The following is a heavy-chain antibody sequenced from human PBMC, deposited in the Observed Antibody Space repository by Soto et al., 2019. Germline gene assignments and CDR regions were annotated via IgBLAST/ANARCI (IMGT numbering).Heavy chain of an antibody. CDR3: ARSQEIYYFDY. Sequence: ASGKVSCKASGYTFTSYGISWGRQAPGQGLEWMGWISAYNGNTNYAQKLQGRVTMTTDTSTSTAYMELRSLRSDDTAVYYCARSQEIYYFDYWGQGTLVTVSS. V-gene: IGHV1-18*01. CDR1: GYTFTSYG. J-gene: IGHJ4*02. CDR2: ISAYNGNT.